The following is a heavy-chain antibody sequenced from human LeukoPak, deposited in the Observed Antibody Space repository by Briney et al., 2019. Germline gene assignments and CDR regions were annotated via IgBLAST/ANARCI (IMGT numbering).Heavy chain of an antibody. CDR1: GGSFSGYY. CDR2: INHRGST. CDR3: ARALTTDYYDFWSGYDY. Sequence: KSSETLSLTCAVYGGSFSGYYWSWIRQPPGKGLEWIGEINHRGSTNYNPSLKSRVTISVDTSKNQFSLKLNSVTAADTAVYYCARALTTDYYDFWSGYDYWGQGTLVTVSS. D-gene: IGHD3-3*01. J-gene: IGHJ4*02. V-gene: IGHV4-34*01.